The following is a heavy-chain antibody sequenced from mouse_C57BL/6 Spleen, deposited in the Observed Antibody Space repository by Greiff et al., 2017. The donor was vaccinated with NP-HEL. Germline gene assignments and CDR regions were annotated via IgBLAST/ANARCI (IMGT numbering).Heavy chain of an antibody. CDR1: GYTFTDYY. J-gene: IGHJ1*03. CDR2: INPYNGGT. Sequence: EVKLEESGPVLVKPGASVKMSCKASGYTFTDYYMNWVKQSHGKSLEWIGVINPYNGGTSYNQKFKGKATLTVDKSSSTAYMELNSLTSEDSAVYYCARGFYDYDGYFDVWGTGTTVTVSS. D-gene: IGHD2-4*01. V-gene: IGHV1-19*01. CDR3: ARGFYDYDGYFDV.